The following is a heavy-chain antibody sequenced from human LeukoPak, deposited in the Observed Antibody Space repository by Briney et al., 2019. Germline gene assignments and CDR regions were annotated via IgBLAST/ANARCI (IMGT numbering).Heavy chain of an antibody. V-gene: IGHV1-2*02. CDR1: GYTFTGYY. CDR3: GRVYGYDLNFDY. Sequence: EGSVKVSCKASGYTFTGYYMHWVRQAPGQGLEWMGWINPNSGGTNYAQKFQGRVTMTRNTSISTAYMELSRLRSDDTAVYYCGRVYGYDLNFDYWGQGTLLTVSS. CDR2: INPNSGGT. D-gene: IGHD5-12*01. J-gene: IGHJ4*02.